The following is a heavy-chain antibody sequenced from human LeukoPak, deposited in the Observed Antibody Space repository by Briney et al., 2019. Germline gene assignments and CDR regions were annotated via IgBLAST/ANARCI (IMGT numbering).Heavy chain of an antibody. CDR2: INPIFGTA. J-gene: IGHJ6*03. Sequence: SVKVSCKASGGTFSSYSISWVRQAPGQGLEWMGRINPIFGTANNAQKFQGRVTITTDESTSTAYMELSSLRSEDTAVYYCARVGLKDYYYYMDVWGKGTTVTVSS. D-gene: IGHD3/OR15-3a*01. V-gene: IGHV1-69*05. CDR1: GGTFSSYS. CDR3: ARVGLKDYYYYMDV.